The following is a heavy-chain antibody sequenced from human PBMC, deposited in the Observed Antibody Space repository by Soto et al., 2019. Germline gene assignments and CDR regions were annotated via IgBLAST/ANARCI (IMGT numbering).Heavy chain of an antibody. J-gene: IGHJ5*02. D-gene: IGHD6-13*01. CDR1: GFTFSSYA. CDR2: ISGSGGST. Sequence: AXESLLLSCAASGFTFSSYAMSWVRQAPGKGLEWVSAISGSGGSTYYADSVKGRFTISRDNSKNTLYLQMNSLRAEDTAVYYCAKDHRPYSSSWYTHFDPWGQGTLVTVSS. V-gene: IGHV3-23*01. CDR3: AKDHRPYSSSWYTHFDP.